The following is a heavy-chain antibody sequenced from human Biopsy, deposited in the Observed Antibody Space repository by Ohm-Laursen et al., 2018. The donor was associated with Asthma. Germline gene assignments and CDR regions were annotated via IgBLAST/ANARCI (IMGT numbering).Heavy chain of an antibody. J-gene: IGHJ3*02. V-gene: IGHV3-30*03. Sequence: SLRLSCAASGFVFSQSGMHWVRQAPGKGLEWVALISSDGNNKYYKDSVKGRFTISRDNSKLKLYLEINSLRVEDSAVYYCARESGQDSGGSGAFDRWGQGIMVAVSS. CDR1: GFVFSQSG. CDR2: ISSDGNNK. D-gene: IGHD4-23*01. CDR3: ARESGQDSGGSGAFDR.